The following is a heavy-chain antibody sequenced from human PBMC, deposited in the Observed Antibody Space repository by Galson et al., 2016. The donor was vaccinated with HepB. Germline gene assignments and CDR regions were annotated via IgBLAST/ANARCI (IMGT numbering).Heavy chain of an antibody. CDR2: IWYDGNSK. CDR1: GFTFTKHG. J-gene: IGHJ3*01. Sequence: SLRLSCAASGFTFTKHGMHWVRQAPGKGLEWVAVIWYDGNSKYYADSVKGRFTISRDNFKNTLYLQMNSLRAGDTALYYCARDGNLTRPDTFDVWGRGTMVTVSS. CDR3: ARDGNLTRPDTFDV. D-gene: IGHD1-1*01. V-gene: IGHV3-33*01.